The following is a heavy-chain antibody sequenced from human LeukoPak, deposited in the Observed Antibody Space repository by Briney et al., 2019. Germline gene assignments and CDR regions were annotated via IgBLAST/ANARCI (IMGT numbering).Heavy chain of an antibody. J-gene: IGHJ4*01. CDR3: ASRVYGLGSFNY. Sequence: KASETLSLTWTVTGDSISSTSYYWDWIRQPPGKGLEWIGSIYNSGTTSYNPSLKSRVTISVHTYKNQSSLQIRSVTPPDAAVYYCASRVYGLGSFNYWGQGTLVTVSS. CDR2: IYNSGTT. V-gene: IGHV4-39*01. CDR1: GDSISSTSYY. D-gene: IGHD3-10*01.